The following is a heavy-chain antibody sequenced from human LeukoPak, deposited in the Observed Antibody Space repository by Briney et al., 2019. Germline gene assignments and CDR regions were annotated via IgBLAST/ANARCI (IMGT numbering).Heavy chain of an antibody. D-gene: IGHD6-19*01. J-gene: IGHJ6*02. CDR1: GGSISSSSYY. CDR2: IYYSGST. Sequence: SETLSLTCTVSGGSISSSSYYWGWIRQPPGKGLEWIGSIYYSGSTYYNPSLKSRVTISVDTSKNQFSLKLSSVTAADTAVYYCARLVGPSSGWYYYYYGMDVWGQGTLVTVSS. CDR3: ARLVGPSSGWYYYYYGMDV. V-gene: IGHV4-39*01.